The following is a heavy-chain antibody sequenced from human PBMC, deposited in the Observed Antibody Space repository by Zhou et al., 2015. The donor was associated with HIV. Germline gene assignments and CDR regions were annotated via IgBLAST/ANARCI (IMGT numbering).Heavy chain of an antibody. J-gene: IGHJ4*02. Sequence: QVQLVQSGAEVRKPGSSVKVSCKASGGTFNTYEVSWVRQAPGQGLEWMGGISAYNGNTNYAQKLQGRVTMTTDTSTSTAYMELRSLRSDDTAVYYCSAGGQGSSPVRWSGSYISPAAPESWGQGTLVTVSS. CDR1: GGTFNTYE. CDR3: SAGGQGSSPVRWSGSYISPAAPES. D-gene: IGHD3-3*01. V-gene: IGHV1-18*01. CDR2: ISAYNGNT.